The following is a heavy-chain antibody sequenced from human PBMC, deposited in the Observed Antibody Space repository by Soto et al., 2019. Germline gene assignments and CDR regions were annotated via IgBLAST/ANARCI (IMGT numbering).Heavy chain of an antibody. CDR1: GYTFTSYY. D-gene: IGHD3-22*01. J-gene: IGHJ6*02. CDR3: ARDLKPTMIVVVITPYYYYYGMDV. CDR2: INPSGGST. V-gene: IGHV1-46*01. Sequence: QVQLVQSGAEVKKPGASVKVSCKASGYTFTSYYMHWVRQAPGQGLEWMGIINPSGGSTSYAQKFQGRVTMTRDTSTSTVYMELSSLRSEDTAVYYCARDLKPTMIVVVITPYYYYYGMDVWGQGTTVTVSS.